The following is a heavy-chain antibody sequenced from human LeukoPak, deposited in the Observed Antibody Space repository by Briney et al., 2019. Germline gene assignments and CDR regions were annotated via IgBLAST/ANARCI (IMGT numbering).Heavy chain of an antibody. Sequence: SETLSLTCTVSGGSISSGGYWWSWIRQHPGKGLEWIAYIYHSGSTYYNPSLKSRADISVDTSKELFSLTLSSVTAADTAVYYCARDAAYYYDSSGYYGWYFDLWGRGTLVTVSS. D-gene: IGHD3-22*01. CDR1: GGSISSGGYW. J-gene: IGHJ2*01. CDR3: ARDAAYYYDSSGYYGWYFDL. V-gene: IGHV4-31*03. CDR2: IYHSGST.